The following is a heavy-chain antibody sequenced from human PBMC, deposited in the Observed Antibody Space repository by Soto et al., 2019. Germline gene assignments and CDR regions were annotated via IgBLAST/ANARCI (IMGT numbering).Heavy chain of an antibody. J-gene: IGHJ2*01. V-gene: IGHV3-53*02. CDR2: IYSGGST. D-gene: IGHD6-19*01. CDR3: AGPSSGWSAHTGPGYFDL. CDR1: GFTVSSNY. Sequence: EVQLVETGGGLIQPGGSLRLSCAASGFTVSSNYMSWVRQAPGKGLEWVSVIYSGGSTYYAYSVKGRFTISRDNSKNTLYLQMNSLRAEDTAVYYCAGPSSGWSAHTGPGYFDLWGRGTLVTVSS.